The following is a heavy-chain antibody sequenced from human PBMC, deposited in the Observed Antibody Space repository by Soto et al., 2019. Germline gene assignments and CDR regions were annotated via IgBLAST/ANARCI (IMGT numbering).Heavy chain of an antibody. CDR2: IWYDGSNK. CDR1: GFTFSSYG. CDR3: AKVPTVILVVPAATYYFDY. J-gene: IGHJ4*02. Sequence: PGGSLRLSCAASGFTFSSYGMHWVRQAPGKGLEWVAVIWYDGSNKYYADSVKGRFTISRDNSKNTLYLQMNSLRAEDTAVYYCAKVPTVILVVPAATYYFDYWGQGTLVTVSS. D-gene: IGHD2-2*01. V-gene: IGHV3-33*06.